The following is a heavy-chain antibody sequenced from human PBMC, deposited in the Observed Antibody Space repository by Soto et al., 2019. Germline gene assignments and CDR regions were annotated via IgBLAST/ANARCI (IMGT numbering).Heavy chain of an antibody. D-gene: IGHD6-19*01. CDR3: ARHGGSGWYAHYLQH. V-gene: IGHV4-39*01. Sequence: QLQLQESGPGLVKPSETLSLTCTVSGGSISSSSYYWGWIRQPPGKGLEWIGSIYYSGSTYYNTSLKSRVTISVDTSKNQFSLKLSCVTAADTAVYYCARHGGSGWYAHYLQHWGQGTLVTVSS. J-gene: IGHJ1*01. CDR1: GGSISSSSYY. CDR2: IYYSGST.